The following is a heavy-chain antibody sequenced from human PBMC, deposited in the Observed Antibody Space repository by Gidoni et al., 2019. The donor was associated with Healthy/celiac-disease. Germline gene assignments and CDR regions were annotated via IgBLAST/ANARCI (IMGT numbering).Heavy chain of an antibody. Sequence: EVQLVESGGGLVKPGRSLRLACTASGFTFGDYAMGWFRQAPGKGLEWVGFIRSKAYGGTTEYAASVKGRFTISRDDSKSIAYLQMNSLKTEDTAVYYCTRVHDLVGYWGQGTLVTVSS. CDR1: GFTFGDYA. CDR3: TRVHDLVGY. V-gene: IGHV3-49*05. J-gene: IGHJ4*02. CDR2: IRSKAYGGTT. D-gene: IGHD1-1*01.